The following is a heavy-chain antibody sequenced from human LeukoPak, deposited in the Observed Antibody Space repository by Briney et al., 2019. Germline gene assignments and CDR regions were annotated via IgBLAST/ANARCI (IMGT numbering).Heavy chain of an antibody. CDR3: ARGSYNFYHVFDF. V-gene: IGHV3-21*01. D-gene: IGHD3-3*01. CDR1: GLTFYDYT. J-gene: IGHJ3*01. Sequence: GGSLRLSCAASGLTFYDYTMNWVRQTPGKGLEWVASISSSSTYIYYADSVKGRFTISRDNAKNSQYLQMNSLRAEDTAVYYCARGSYNFYHVFDFGGKGTWVPVSP. CDR2: ISSSSTYI.